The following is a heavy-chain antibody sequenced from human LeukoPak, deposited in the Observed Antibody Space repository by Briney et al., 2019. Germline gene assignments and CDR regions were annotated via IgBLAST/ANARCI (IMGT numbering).Heavy chain of an antibody. J-gene: IGHJ4*02. D-gene: IGHD6-19*01. Sequence: GGSLRLSCAASGFTFSSYAMSWVRQAPGKGLEWVSGISGSGGSTHYADSVKDRFTISRDNSKNTLYLQMNSLRAEDTAVYYCAKTYRYSSGWFDYWGQGTLITVSS. CDR1: GFTFSSYA. CDR3: AKTYRYSSGWFDY. V-gene: IGHV3-23*01. CDR2: ISGSGGST.